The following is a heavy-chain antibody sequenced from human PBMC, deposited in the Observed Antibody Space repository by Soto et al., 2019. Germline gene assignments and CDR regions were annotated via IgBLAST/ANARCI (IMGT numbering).Heavy chain of an antibody. CDR3: ARGWDGYFDL. J-gene: IGHJ4*02. Sequence: ELQLVESGGGLVQPGGSLRLSCVASGFPFGSYDMNWVRQVPGKGLEWVAYISAITTFYADSVEGRFTISRDNGKNSLFLQMDSLRAGDTAVYFCARGWDGYFDLWDQGTLV. V-gene: IGHV3-48*03. D-gene: IGHD1-26*01. CDR1: GFPFGSYD. CDR2: ISAITT.